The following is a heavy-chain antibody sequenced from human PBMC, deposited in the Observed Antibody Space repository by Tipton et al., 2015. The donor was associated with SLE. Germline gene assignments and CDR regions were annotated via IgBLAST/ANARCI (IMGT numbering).Heavy chain of an antibody. CDR1: GFTFINYA. D-gene: IGHD4-17*01. CDR2: ISDSGSTT. V-gene: IGHV3-23*01. Sequence: GSLRLSCAASGFTFINYAMAWVRQAPGKGLEWFSTISDSGSTTYYSDSVKGRFTVSRDSSKNTLYLEMNSLRAEDTAIYYCAKGDYGGYIHYFDYWGQGTLVTVSS. CDR3: AKGDYGGYIHYFDY. J-gene: IGHJ4*02.